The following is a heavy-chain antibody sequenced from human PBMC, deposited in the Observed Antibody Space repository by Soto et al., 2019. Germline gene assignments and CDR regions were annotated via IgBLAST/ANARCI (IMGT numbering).Heavy chain of an antibody. D-gene: IGHD5-12*01. Sequence: QVQLVQSGAAVKKPGSSVKVSCKASGGTFSSYAISWVRQAPGQGLEWMGGIIPIFGTANYAQKFQGRVTITADESTSTAYMELSSLRSEDTAVYYCAREGEGKVEMATPAHLRYYFDYWGQGTLVTVSS. CDR2: IIPIFGTA. CDR1: GGTFSSYA. V-gene: IGHV1-69*12. J-gene: IGHJ4*02. CDR3: AREGEGKVEMATPAHLRYYFDY.